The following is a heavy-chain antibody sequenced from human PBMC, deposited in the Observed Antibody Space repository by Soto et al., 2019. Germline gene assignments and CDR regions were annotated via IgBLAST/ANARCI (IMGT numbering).Heavy chain of an antibody. CDR1: VFTSSG. Sequence: ASVKVSCKASVFTSSGISWVRQAPGQRLEWMGWISTHNGNTIYAQKFQGRVIMTMDTSATTVYMELRSLRPDDTAVYLCAREGILGLFDAYDLWGQGTMVTVSS. V-gene: IGHV1-18*04. CDR2: ISTHNGNT. CDR3: AREGILGLFDAYDL. J-gene: IGHJ3*01. D-gene: IGHD3-3*01.